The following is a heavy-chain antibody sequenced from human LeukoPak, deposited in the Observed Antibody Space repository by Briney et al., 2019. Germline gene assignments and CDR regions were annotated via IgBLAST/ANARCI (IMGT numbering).Heavy chain of an antibody. J-gene: IGHJ3*02. CDR3: ARAVRGHDAFDI. Sequence: PGGSLRLSCAASGFTFSSYAMNWVRQAPGKGLEWVSSISSSSSYIYYADSVKGRFTISRDNAKNSLYLQMNSLRAEDTAVYYCARAVRGHDAFDIWGQGTMVTVSS. V-gene: IGHV3-21*01. CDR2: ISSSSSYI. D-gene: IGHD4-17*01. CDR1: GFTFSSYA.